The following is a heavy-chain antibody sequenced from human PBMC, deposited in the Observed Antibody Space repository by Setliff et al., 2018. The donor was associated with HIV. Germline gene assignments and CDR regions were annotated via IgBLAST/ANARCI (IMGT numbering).Heavy chain of an antibody. Sequence: SVKVSCKSSGGTFRSNAISWLRQAPGQGLECMGGIIPIFGTPNYAQKFQGRLTITADESTDTAYMELSSLRSEDTAVYYCAGRAGYYDSSGYWYDAFDLWGQGTMVTVSS. V-gene: IGHV1-69*13. CDR1: GGTFRSNA. D-gene: IGHD3-22*01. J-gene: IGHJ3*01. CDR3: AGRAGYYDSSGYWYDAFDL. CDR2: IIPIFGTP.